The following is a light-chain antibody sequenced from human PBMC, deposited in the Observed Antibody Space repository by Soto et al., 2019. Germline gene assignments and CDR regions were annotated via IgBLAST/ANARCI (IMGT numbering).Light chain of an antibody. CDR2: AAS. V-gene: IGKV1-39*01. J-gene: IGKJ1*01. Sequence: DIQMTQSPSSLSASVGDRVTITCRASQSSSSYLNWYQQKPGKDPKLLIYAASSWQSGVPSRFSGTGSWTDFTLTNSSLQPEDFATYYCQQSYSTPQRTFGQGTNVDIK. CDR1: QSSSSY. CDR3: QQSYSTPQRT.